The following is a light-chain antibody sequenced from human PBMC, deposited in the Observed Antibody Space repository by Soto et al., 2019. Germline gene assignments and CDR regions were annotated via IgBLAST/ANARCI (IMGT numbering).Light chain of an antibody. J-gene: IGKJ1*01. V-gene: IGKV1-9*01. CDR3: QQYNNWT. Sequence: DIQLTQSLSLLSASVGARVTXTCRARQSISSYLAWYQQKPGKAPQLLIYAAATLKSGAPSRFSGSGSGTEFTLTISSLQPEDFATYYCQQYNNWTFGQGTKVDIK. CDR2: AAA. CDR1: QSISSY.